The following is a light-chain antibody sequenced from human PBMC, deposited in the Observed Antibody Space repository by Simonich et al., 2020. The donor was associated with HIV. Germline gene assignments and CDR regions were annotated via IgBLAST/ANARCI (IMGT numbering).Light chain of an antibody. Sequence: DIQMTQSPSSLSASVGNRVTITCHASQDIRNYLNLYQQKAGKAPKLLIYDATNFETGVPSRFSGSGSGTDFTFTISSLQPADIATYYCQQYDELPYTFGQGTKLEIK. V-gene: IGKV1-33*01. CDR1: QDIRNY. J-gene: IGKJ2*01. CDR3: QQYDELPYT. CDR2: DAT.